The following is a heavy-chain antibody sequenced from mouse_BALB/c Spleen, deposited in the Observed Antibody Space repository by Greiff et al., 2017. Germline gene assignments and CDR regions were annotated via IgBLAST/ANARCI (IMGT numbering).Heavy chain of an antibody. J-gene: IGHJ4*01. V-gene: IGHV2-9*02. D-gene: IGHD2-14*01. Sequence: QVQLKQSGPGLVAPSQSLSITCTVSGFSLTSYGVHWVRQPPGKGLEWLGVIWAGGSTNYNSALMSRLSISKDNSKSQVFLKMNSLQTDDTAMYYCARDRGYRYDGGYYAMDYWGQGTSVTVSS. CDR1: GFSLTSYG. CDR2: IWAGGST. CDR3: ARDRGYRYDGGYYAMDY.